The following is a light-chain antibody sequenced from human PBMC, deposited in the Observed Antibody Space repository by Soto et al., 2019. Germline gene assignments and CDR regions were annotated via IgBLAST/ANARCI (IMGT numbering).Light chain of an antibody. V-gene: IGLV2-11*01. CDR2: DVS. CDR1: SSDVGAYNY. CDR3: CSYAGSYTLL. Sequence: QSALTQPRSVSGSPGQSVTISCTGTSSDVGAYNYVSWFQQHPGKAPKLMMSDVSKRPSGVPDRFSGSKSGTTASLTISGLQAEDEADYYCCSYAGSYTLLFGGGTKATVL. J-gene: IGLJ2*01.